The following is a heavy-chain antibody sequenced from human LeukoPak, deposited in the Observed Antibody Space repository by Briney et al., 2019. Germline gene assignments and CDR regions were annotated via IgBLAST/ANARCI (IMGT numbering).Heavy chain of an antibody. CDR2: MNSDGSSA. J-gene: IGHJ4*02. Sequence: GGSLRLSCAASGFTFSRYWMHWVRQAPGKGPVWVSRMNSDGSSASYADSVKGRFTISRDNAKNTLYLQMNSLRAEDTAVYYCAGDFGISEVYWGQGTLVTVSS. V-gene: IGHV3-74*01. D-gene: IGHD1-20*01. CDR3: AGDFGISEVY. CDR1: GFTFSRYW.